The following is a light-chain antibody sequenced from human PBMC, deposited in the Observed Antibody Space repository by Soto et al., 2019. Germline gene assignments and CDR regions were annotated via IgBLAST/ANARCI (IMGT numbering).Light chain of an antibody. CDR3: SSYTSSSTPYV. Sequence: QSALTEPASVSGSPGQSITISCTGTSSDVGGYNYVSWYQQHPGKAPKLMIYEVSNRPSGVSNRFSGSTPGYTASLTISGLQAEDEADYYCSSYTSSSTPYVFGTGTKVTVL. CDR1: SSDVGGYNY. V-gene: IGLV2-14*01. CDR2: EVS. J-gene: IGLJ1*01.